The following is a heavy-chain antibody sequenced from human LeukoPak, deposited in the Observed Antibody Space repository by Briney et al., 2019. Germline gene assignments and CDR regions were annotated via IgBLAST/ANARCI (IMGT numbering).Heavy chain of an antibody. CDR1: GYSIISDYF. Sequence: SETLSLTCTVSGYSIISDYFWGWIRQPPGKGLEWIGTIYHSGSTYYSPSLKSRITVSVDTSKNEFSLKLSSVTAADTAVYFCARGIVGSRDFYFRYYFDYWGQGTLVTVSS. CDR3: ARGIVGSRDFYFRYYFDY. J-gene: IGHJ4*02. V-gene: IGHV4-38-2*02. CDR2: IYHSGST. D-gene: IGHD3/OR15-3a*01.